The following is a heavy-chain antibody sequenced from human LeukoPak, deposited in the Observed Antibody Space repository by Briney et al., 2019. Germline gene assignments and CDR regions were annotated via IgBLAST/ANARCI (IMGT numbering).Heavy chain of an antibody. V-gene: IGHV3-53*01. Sequence: GGSLRLSCAASGFTVNSKYMSWVRQAPGKGLEWVSVMYSGGSAYYADSVRGRFTISRDNAKNSLYLQMNSLRAEDTAVYYCARDRRHLDYWGQGTLVTVSS. CDR3: ARDRRHLDY. J-gene: IGHJ4*02. CDR1: GFTVNSKY. CDR2: MYSGGSA.